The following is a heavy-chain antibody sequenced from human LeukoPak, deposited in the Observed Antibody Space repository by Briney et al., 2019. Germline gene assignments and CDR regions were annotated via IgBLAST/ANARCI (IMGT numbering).Heavy chain of an antibody. Sequence: PGGSLKLSCAASGFTFSGSAMHWVRQASGKGLEWVGRIRSKANSYATAYAASVKGRFTISRDDSKNTAYLQMNSLKTEDTAAYYCTRHAARYCSGGSCYGNDYWGQGTLVTVSS. J-gene: IGHJ4*02. CDR2: IRSKANSYAT. V-gene: IGHV3-73*01. CDR1: GFTFSGSA. D-gene: IGHD2-15*01. CDR3: TRHAARYCSGGSCYGNDY.